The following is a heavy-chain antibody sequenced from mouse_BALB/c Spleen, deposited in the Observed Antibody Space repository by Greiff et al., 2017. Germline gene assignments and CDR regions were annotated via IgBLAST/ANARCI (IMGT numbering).Heavy chain of an antibody. CDR1: GYTFTDYW. J-gene: IGHJ2*01. D-gene: IGHD4-1*01. CDR3: ARKLGYYFDY. Sequence: QVQLQQPGAELVMPGASVKMSCKASGYTFTDYWMHWVKQRPGQGLEWIGAIDTSDSYTSYNQKFKGKATLTVDESSSTAYMQLSSLTSEDSAVYYCARKLGYYFDYWGQGTTLTVSS. CDR2: IDTSDSYT. V-gene: IGHV1-69*01.